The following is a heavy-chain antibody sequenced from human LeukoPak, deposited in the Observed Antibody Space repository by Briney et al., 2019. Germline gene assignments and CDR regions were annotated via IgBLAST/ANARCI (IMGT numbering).Heavy chain of an antibody. CDR2: MCGSAGCT. CDR3: ARDRPNYYESNGHYYRRDGDY. J-gene: IGHJ4*02. V-gene: IGHV3-23*01. Sequence: GGSLRLSCAASGFTFDIYAMSWVRQAPGEGPEWVASMCGSAGCTYYADSVKGRFTISRDNSKNRLYLQMNSLRAEDTAIYYCARDRPNYYESNGHYYRRDGDYWGQGTLVTVSS. D-gene: IGHD3-22*01. CDR1: GFTFDIYA.